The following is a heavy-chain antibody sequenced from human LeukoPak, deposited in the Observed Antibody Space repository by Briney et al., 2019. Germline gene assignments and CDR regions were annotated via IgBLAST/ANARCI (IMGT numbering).Heavy chain of an antibody. D-gene: IGHD3-3*01. CDR1: GFTFSSYW. Sequence: GGSLRLSCAASGFTFSSYWMSWVRQAPGKGLEWVANIKQDGSEKYYADSVKGRFTISRDNAKNSLYLQMNSLRAEDTAVYYCARGHDFWMAHAFDIWGQGTMVTVSS. V-gene: IGHV3-7*03. J-gene: IGHJ3*02. CDR2: IKQDGSEK. CDR3: ARGHDFWMAHAFDI.